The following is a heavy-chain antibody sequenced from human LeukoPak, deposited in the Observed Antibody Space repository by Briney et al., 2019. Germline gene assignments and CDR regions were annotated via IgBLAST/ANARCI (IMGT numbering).Heavy chain of an antibody. CDR3: AGDLGPDYFLTAYYYYGMDV. CDR1: GFTFSSYA. D-gene: IGHD2/OR15-2a*01. V-gene: IGHV3-30-3*01. CDR2: ISYDGSNK. Sequence: PGGSLRLSCAASGFTFSSYAMHWVRQAPGKGLEWVAVISYDGSNKYYADSVKGRFTISRDNSKNTLYLQMNSLRAEDTAVYYCAGDLGPDYFLTAYYYYGMDVWGQGTTVTVSS. J-gene: IGHJ6*02.